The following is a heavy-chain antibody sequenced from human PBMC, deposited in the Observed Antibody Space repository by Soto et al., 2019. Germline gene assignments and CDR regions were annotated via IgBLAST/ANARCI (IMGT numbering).Heavy chain of an antibody. CDR1: GGSISSGGYS. D-gene: IGHD2-21*02. Sequence: PSETLSLTCAVSGGSISSGGYSWSWIRQPPGKGLEWIGYIYHSGSTYYNPSLKSRVTISVDRSKNQFSLKLSSVTAADTAVYYCARKDDFALDYWGQGTLVTVSS. V-gene: IGHV4-30-2*01. J-gene: IGHJ4*02. CDR3: ARKDDFALDY. CDR2: IYHSGST.